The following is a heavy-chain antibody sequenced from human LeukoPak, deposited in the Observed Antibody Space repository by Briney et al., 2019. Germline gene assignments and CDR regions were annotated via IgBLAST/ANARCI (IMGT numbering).Heavy chain of an antibody. J-gene: IGHJ4*02. CDR1: GYTFTSYA. Sequence: ASVKVSCKASGYTFTSYAMHWVRQAPGQRLEWMGWINAGNGNTKYSQKFQGRVTITRDTSASTAYMELSSLRSEDTAVYYCARVLGGGQGFAYWGQGTLVTVSS. CDR2: INAGNGNT. D-gene: IGHD3-10*01. CDR3: ARVLGGGQGFAY. V-gene: IGHV1-3*01.